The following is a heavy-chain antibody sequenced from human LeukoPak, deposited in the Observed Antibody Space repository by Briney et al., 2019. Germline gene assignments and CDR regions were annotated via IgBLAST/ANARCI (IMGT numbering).Heavy chain of an antibody. V-gene: IGHV2-5*01. D-gene: IGHD2-21*01. CDR2: IYWHDDK. CDR3: AHRRGGGENY. Sequence: LXXXCSFXGXSXXTSGVGVXWIRXXXXXXLEWLALIYWHDDKRYSPSLKSRLTITKDTSKNQVVLTMTNMDPVDTATYYCAHRRGGGENYWGQGTLVTVSS. J-gene: IGHJ4*02. CDR1: GXSXXTSGVG.